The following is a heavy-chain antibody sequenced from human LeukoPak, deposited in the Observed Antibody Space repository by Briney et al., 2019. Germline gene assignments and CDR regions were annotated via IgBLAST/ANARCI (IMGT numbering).Heavy chain of an antibody. J-gene: IGHJ3*02. V-gene: IGHV5-51*01. D-gene: IGHD6-19*01. CDR2: IYPGDSDT. Sequence: GASLKISCKGSGYIFTSYWIGWVRPMPGKGLEWMGIIYPGDSDTRYSPSFQGQVTISADKSITTAYLQWSSLKASDTAMYYCVRGTSGWFYDAFDIWGQGTMVTVSS. CDR3: VRGTSGWFYDAFDI. CDR1: GYIFTSYW.